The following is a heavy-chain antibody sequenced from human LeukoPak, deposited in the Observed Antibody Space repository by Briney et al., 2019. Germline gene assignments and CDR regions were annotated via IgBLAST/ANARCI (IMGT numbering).Heavy chain of an antibody. CDR1: GYSFNSNG. Sequence: ASVKVSCKASGYSFNSNGTNWVRQAPGQGLEWMGWINTHTGNPTYAQGFSGRFVFSLDASVSTAYLQISSLKAEDTAIYFCAREILRFDIWGQGTMVTVAS. V-gene: IGHV7-4-1*02. CDR3: AREILRFDI. CDR2: INTHTGNP. J-gene: IGHJ3*02.